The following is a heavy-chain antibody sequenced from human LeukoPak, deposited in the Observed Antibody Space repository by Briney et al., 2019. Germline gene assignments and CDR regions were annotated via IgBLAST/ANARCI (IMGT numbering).Heavy chain of an antibody. D-gene: IGHD3-22*01. Sequence: GGSLRLSCAASGFTFSSYDMHWVRQATGKGLEWVSAIGTAGDTYYPGSVKGRFTISRENAKNSLYLQMNSLRAGDTAVYYCARADDSSGYNYWGQGTLVTVSS. CDR3: ARADDSSGYNY. V-gene: IGHV3-13*01. CDR1: GFTFSSYD. CDR2: IGTAGDT. J-gene: IGHJ4*02.